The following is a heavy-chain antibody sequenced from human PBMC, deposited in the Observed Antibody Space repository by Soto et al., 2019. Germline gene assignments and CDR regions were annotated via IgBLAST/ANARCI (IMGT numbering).Heavy chain of an antibody. D-gene: IGHD2-2*02. Sequence: PGGSLRLSCAASGFTFSSYAMSWVRQAPGKGLDWVSAISGSGGSTYYADSVKGRFTISRDNSKNTLYLQMNSLRAEDTAVYYCAKDPPRDIVVVPAAIQMGYWGQGTLVTVSS. V-gene: IGHV3-23*01. CDR3: AKDPPRDIVVVPAAIQMGY. CDR1: GFTFSSYA. J-gene: IGHJ4*02. CDR2: ISGSGGST.